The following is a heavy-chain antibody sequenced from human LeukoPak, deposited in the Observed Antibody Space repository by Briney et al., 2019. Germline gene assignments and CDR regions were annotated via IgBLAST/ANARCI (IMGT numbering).Heavy chain of an antibody. J-gene: IGHJ4*02. D-gene: IGHD6-19*01. Sequence: ASVKVSCKASGYTFTGYYMHWVRQAPGQGLEWMGWINPNSGGTNYAQKFQGRVTMTRDTSISTAYMELSRLRSDDTAVYYCARELTYSSGWEHNDYWGQGTLVTVSS. CDR1: GYTFTGYY. CDR3: ARELTYSSGWEHNDY. CDR2: INPNSGGT. V-gene: IGHV1-2*02.